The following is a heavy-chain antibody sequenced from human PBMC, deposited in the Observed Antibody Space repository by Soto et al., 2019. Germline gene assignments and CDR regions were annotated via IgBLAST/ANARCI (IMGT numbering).Heavy chain of an antibody. CDR1: GGSFSGYY. CDR2: INHSGST. J-gene: IGHJ4*02. Sequence: SETLSLTCAVFGGSFSGYYWSWIRQPPGRGLEWIGEINHSGSTNYNPSLKSRVTISVDTSKNQFSLKLSSVTAADTAVYYCAREAAARPRDNWGQGTLVTVSS. V-gene: IGHV4-34*01. D-gene: IGHD6-6*01. CDR3: AREAAARPRDN.